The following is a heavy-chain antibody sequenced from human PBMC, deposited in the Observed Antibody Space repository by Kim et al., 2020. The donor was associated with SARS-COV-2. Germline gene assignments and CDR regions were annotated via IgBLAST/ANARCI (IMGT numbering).Heavy chain of an antibody. V-gene: IGHV3-30*04. CDR3: ARDRIGGHGAFDV. J-gene: IGHJ3*01. Sequence: GGSLRLSCADSGFTFSRHSMHWVRQAPGKGLEWVALISFNGGDIHYLDSVKGRFTISRDNSRNTLYLQMNSLNTGDTAVYYCARDRIGGHGAFDVWGQGTMLTVPS. CDR2: ISFNGGDI. CDR1: GFTFSRHS.